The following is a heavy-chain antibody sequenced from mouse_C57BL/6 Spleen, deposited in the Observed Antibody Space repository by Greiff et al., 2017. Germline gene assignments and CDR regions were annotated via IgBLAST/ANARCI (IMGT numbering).Heavy chain of an antibody. V-gene: IGHV1-52*01. Sequence: VQLQQPGAELVRPGSSVKLSCKASGYTFTSYWMHWVKQRPIQGLEWIGNIDPSDSETHYNQKFKDKATLTVDKSSSTAYMQLSSLTSEDSAVYYCARKDGYLYYAMDYWGQGTSVTVSS. CDR3: ARKDGYLYYAMDY. CDR2: IDPSDSET. CDR1: GYTFTSYW. D-gene: IGHD2-3*01. J-gene: IGHJ4*01.